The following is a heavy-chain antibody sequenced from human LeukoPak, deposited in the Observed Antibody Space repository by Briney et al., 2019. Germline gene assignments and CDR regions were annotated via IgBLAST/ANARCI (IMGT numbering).Heavy chain of an antibody. V-gene: IGHV1-46*01. CDR1: GYTFTSYY. J-gene: IGHJ4*02. CDR2: IHPRGGST. D-gene: IGHD3-22*01. CDR3: ASYRAAVYDSTGNTPDY. Sequence: ASVKVSCKASGYTFTSYYMHCVRQPPGQGLEWMGIIHPRGGSTSYAQKSQGRVTITRDTSTSTVYMELSSLRSEDTAVYYCASYRAAVYDSTGNTPDYWGQGTLVTASS.